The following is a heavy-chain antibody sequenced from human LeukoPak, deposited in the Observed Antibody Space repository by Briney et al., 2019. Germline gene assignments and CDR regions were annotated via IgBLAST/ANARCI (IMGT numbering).Heavy chain of an antibody. CDR2: IYHSGST. D-gene: IGHD3-10*01. J-gene: IGHJ4*02. CDR1: GFTFSSYNM. Sequence: PGGSLGLSCAASGFTFSSYNMNWVRQPPGKGLEWIGEIYHSGSTNYNPSLKSRVTISVDKSKNQFSLKLSSVTAADTAVYYCASAGSGSPPPDYWGQGTLVTVSS. CDR3: ASAGSGSPPPDY. V-gene: IGHV4-4*02.